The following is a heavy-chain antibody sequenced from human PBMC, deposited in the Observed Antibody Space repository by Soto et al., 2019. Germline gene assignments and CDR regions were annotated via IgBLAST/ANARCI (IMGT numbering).Heavy chain of an antibody. J-gene: IGHJ6*02. CDR1: GYSFTGYW. V-gene: IGHV5-51*07. D-gene: IGHD5-12*01. CDR2: IYPCDSDT. Sequence: GVSLKIACTGYGYSFTGYWIGWVHQMTGKGLEWLGIIYPCDSDTTYSPSFQGQVTTSADKSISTAYLQWSSLKASDTAMYYRARHPWVSGTGTDSYYYGMDVWGQGT. CDR3: ARHPWVSGTGTDSYYYGMDV.